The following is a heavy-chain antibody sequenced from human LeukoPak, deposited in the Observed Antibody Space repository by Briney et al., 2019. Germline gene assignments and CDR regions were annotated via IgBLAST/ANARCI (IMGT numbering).Heavy chain of an antibody. CDR2: ISNDGTST. V-gene: IGHV3-74*01. Sequence: GGSLRLSCAASGFTFSSYAMSWVRQAPGKGLVWVSRISNDGTSTSYADSVKGRFTISRDNAKNTLYLQMNSLRGEDTAVYYCAKGPTLRWLQFDVSPVDYWGQGTLVTVSS. CDR1: GFTFSSYA. CDR3: AKGPTLRWLQFDVSPVDY. D-gene: IGHD5-24*01. J-gene: IGHJ4*02.